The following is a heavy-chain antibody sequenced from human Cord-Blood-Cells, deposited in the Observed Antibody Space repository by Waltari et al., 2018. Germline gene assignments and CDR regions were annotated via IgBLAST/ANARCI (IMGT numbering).Heavy chain of an antibody. J-gene: IGHJ3*02. CDR2: ISGSGGST. CDR3: AKSSSGYRVDAFDI. D-gene: IGHD5-12*01. Sequence: EVQLLESGGGLVQPGGSLRLSCAASGLPFRSYAMRWVRQALGKGLEWVSAISGSGGSTYYADSVKGRFTISRDNSKNTLYLQMNSLRAEDTAIYYCAKSSSGYRVDAFDIWGQGTMVTVSS. V-gene: IGHV3-23*01. CDR1: GLPFRSYA.